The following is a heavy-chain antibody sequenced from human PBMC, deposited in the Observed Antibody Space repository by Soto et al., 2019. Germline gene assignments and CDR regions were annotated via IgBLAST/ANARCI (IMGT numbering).Heavy chain of an antibody. CDR2: INSDGSHT. CDR1: GFNFSIYW. V-gene: IGHV3-74*01. CDR3: ERGGAYGDYRSDY. Sequence: EVQLVESGGGLAQPGGSLRLSCAASGFNFSIYWMHWVRQAPGKGLVWVSRINSDGSHTDYADSVKGRFTISRDKANKHLDLAINSLGAEEPALFYCERGGAYGDYRSDYWGQGTLVTVSS. D-gene: IGHD4-17*01. J-gene: IGHJ4*02.